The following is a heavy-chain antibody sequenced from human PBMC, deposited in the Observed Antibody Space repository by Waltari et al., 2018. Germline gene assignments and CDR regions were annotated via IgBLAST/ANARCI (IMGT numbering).Heavy chain of an antibody. CDR1: GSTFDDYG. D-gene: IGHD7-27*01. CDR2: ISWNGAST. Sequence: EVLLVESGGAVVRPGGSLRLSCAASGSTFDDYGMVWVRQAPGKGLEWVAGISWNGASTDYADSVKGRFTISRDKAKNSLYLQMNSLIAEDTALYHCARDKWGPDYWGQGTLVTVSS. J-gene: IGHJ4*02. CDR3: ARDKWGPDY. V-gene: IGHV3-20*01.